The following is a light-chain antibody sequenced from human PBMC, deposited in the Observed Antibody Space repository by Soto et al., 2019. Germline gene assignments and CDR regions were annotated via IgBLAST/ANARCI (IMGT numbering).Light chain of an antibody. V-gene: IGKV3D-15*01. CDR3: QQYNNWPIT. CDR2: DAS. CDR1: QSVSGS. J-gene: IGKJ5*01. Sequence: PGEKATLSCRASQSVSGSLGWYXQKXGQXXRXXXYDASVRATGIPARFSGSGYGTEFTLTISSLQSEDFEIDYCQQYNNWPITFGRGKRLEIK.